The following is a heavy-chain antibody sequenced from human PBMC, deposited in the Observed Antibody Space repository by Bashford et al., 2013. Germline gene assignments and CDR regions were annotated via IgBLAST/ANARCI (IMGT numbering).Heavy chain of an antibody. V-gene: IGHV3-30-3*01. Sequence: GSLRLSCAASGFSFSSYAMQWARQAPGQGLECVALISHDGASKYYADSVQGRFTISRDNSKNTLYLQVNSLRNEDTAVYYCSRVLFIASIGRWLDPWGQGTLVTVSS. CDR3: SRVLFIASIGRWLDP. CDR2: ISHDGASK. J-gene: IGHJ5*02. CDR1: GFSFSSYA. D-gene: IGHD6-13*01.